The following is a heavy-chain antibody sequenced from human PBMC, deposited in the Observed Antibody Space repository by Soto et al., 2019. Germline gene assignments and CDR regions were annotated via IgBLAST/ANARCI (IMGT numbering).Heavy chain of an antibody. D-gene: IGHD1-26*01. CDR2: IKQDGSEK. J-gene: IGHJ6*02. CDR1: GCALSTYW. Sequence: AALRLSGEASGCALSTYWMTWVRQAPGKGLEGVANIKQDGSEKYYVDSVKGRFTISRDNAKNSLYLQMNSLRAEDTAVYYCASDPSIVATMGTIYYYYGMDVWGQGTTVTVSS. CDR3: ASDPSIVATMGTIYYYYGMDV. V-gene: IGHV3-7*01.